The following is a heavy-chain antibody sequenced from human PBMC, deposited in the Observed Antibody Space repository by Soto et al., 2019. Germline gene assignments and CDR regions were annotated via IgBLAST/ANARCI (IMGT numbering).Heavy chain of an antibody. CDR1: GYPYSGYY. J-gene: IGHJ6*02. Sequence: AAVKVSYKASGYPYSGYYIHWVRQAPGQGLEWMGWINPNSNGTNYAQKFQGRVTMTSDTSISTAYMELSRLRSDDTAVYYCAKDRGEYYDSSGYYYYYGMDVWGQGTTVTVSS. CDR2: INPNSNGT. CDR3: AKDRGEYYDSSGYYYYYGMDV. V-gene: IGHV1-2*02. D-gene: IGHD3-22*01.